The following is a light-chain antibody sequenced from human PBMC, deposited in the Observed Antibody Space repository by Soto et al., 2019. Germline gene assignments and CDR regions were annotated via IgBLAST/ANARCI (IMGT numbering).Light chain of an antibody. CDR2: GAS. CDR3: QQYNDWPQT. CDR1: QSVSST. J-gene: IGKJ1*01. V-gene: IGKV3-15*01. Sequence: EIVMTQSPATLSVSPGERATLSCRASQSVSSTLAWYQQKPGQAPRLLIYGASTRATGIPARFSGSGSGTEFTLTISSMPSEDFAVYYCQQYNDWPQTFGQGTKVEIK.